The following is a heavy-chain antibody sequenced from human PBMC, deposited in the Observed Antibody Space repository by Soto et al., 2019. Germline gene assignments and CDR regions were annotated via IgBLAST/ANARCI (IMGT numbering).Heavy chain of an antibody. Sequence: PGGSLRLSCAASGFTFTRYGINWVRHAPWKGLEWVSSISSTTNYIYYGDSMKGRFTISRDNAKNSLYLEMNSLRAEDTAVYYCARESEDLTSNFDYWGQGKLATVSS. CDR2: ISSTTNYI. CDR3: ARESEDLTSNFDY. CDR1: GFTFTRYG. V-gene: IGHV3-21*06. J-gene: IGHJ4*02.